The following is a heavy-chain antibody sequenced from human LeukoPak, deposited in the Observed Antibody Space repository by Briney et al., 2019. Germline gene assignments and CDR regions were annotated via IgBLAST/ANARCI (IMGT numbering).Heavy chain of an antibody. CDR3: ASFGEATDINKAGY. V-gene: IGHV3-74*01. D-gene: IGHD3-16*01. Sequence: GGSLRLSCADSGFSFSRYWMHWVRQVPGKGLVWVSRINEDGSITNYADSVKGRFTISRDNAKRTLYLQMGSLRAEDMAVYYCASFGEATDINKAGYWGQGTLVTVSS. J-gene: IGHJ4*02. CDR2: INEDGSIT. CDR1: GFSFSRYW.